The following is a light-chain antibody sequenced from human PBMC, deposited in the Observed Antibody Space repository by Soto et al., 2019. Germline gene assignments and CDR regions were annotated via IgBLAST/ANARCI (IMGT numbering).Light chain of an antibody. Sequence: EIVTTQSRATPAVSREERATLSCRAIQSVSGNFLASCQEKPGQAPRLLLYGASSRATGIPDRFSGSGSGTDFSLTISRLEPEDFAVYYCRQYGRSLGFAFGGGTKVDIK. V-gene: IGKV3-20*01. CDR3: RQYGRSLGFA. CDR2: GAS. J-gene: IGKJ4*01. CDR1: QSVSGNF.